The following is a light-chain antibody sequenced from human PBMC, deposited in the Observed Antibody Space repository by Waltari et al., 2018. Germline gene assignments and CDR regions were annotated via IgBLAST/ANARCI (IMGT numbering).Light chain of an antibody. CDR2: LGS. CDR1: QRLRHSNGYNY. CDR3: MQALQSPFT. V-gene: IGKV2-28*01. Sequence: VLTQSPLSLSVTPGESASISCRSSQRLRHSNGYNYLDWYVQKPGQSPQLLIYLGSSRASGVPDRFSCFGSCTDFTLTISRVEAEDVGIYYCMQALQSPFTFGPGTKVEIK. J-gene: IGKJ3*01.